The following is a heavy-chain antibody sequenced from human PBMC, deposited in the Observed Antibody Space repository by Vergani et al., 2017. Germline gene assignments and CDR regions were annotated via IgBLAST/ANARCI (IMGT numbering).Heavy chain of an antibody. Sequence: LQLQESGPGLVKPSETLSLTCTVSGDSINSSTYYWGWVRQAPGKGLEWVSYITSGTGTIYYADSVKGRFTISRDNAKNSLYLQMNSLRADDTAVYYCARDFLREASVDYWGQGTLVTVSS. V-gene: IGHV3-48*01. CDR2: ITSGTGTI. J-gene: IGHJ4*02. CDR1: GDSINSSTYY. D-gene: IGHD2/OR15-2a*01. CDR3: ARDFLREASVDY.